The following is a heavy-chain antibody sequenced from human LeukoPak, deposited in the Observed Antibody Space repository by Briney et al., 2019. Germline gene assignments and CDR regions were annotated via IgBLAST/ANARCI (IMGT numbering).Heavy chain of an antibody. CDR3: ARGRYYYDSSGVDAFSV. D-gene: IGHD3-22*01. CDR2: ITSSGSTM. J-gene: IGHJ3*01. CDR1: GFILSDYD. V-gene: IGHV3-11*01. Sequence: KPGGSLRLSCAASGFILSDYDMAWIRQAPGKGLEWVSCITSSGSTMYYVDCVKGRFTISRDNAKKSLYMQMNSLRAEDTAVYFCARGRYYYDSSGVDAFSVWGQGTMVTVSS.